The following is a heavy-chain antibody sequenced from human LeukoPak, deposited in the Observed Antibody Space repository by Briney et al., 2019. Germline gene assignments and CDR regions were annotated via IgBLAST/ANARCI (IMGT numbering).Heavy chain of an antibody. V-gene: IGHV4-39*01. J-gene: IGHJ4*02. D-gene: IGHD5-18*01. CDR2: IYYSGTT. Sequence: TSSETLSLTCTVSGGSISSTSYYWGWIRQPPGKGLEWIGSIYYSGTTYYNPSLKSRVTISVDTSKNQFSLNLRSVTDADTAVYYCARHGSTANDYWGQGTLVTVSS. CDR1: GGSISSTSYY. CDR3: ARHGSTANDY.